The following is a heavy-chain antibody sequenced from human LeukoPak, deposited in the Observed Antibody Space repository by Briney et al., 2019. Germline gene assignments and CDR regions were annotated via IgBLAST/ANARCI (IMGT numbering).Heavy chain of an antibody. Sequence: GGSLRLSCAASGFTFSSYWMTWVRQAPGEGLEYVANIKQDGNEKDYVDSVEGRFTISRDNAKNSLYLQMNNLRAEDTAVYFCTRVNWGSYFDYWGQGALVTVSS. J-gene: IGHJ4*02. CDR3: TRVNWGSYFDY. V-gene: IGHV3-7*01. CDR1: GFTFSSYW. D-gene: IGHD3-16*01. CDR2: IKQDGNEK.